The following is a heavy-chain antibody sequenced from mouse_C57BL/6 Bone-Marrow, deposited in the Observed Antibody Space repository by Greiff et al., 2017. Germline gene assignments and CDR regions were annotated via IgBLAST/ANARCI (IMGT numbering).Heavy chain of an antibody. D-gene: IGHD4-1*01. CDR3: ARLTGFAY. Sequence: EVQLVESGPGLVKPSQSLSLTCSVTGYSITSGYYWNWIRQFPGNKLEWMGYISYDGSNNYNPSLKNRISITRDTSKNQFFLKLNSVTTEDTATYYCARLTGFAYWGQGTLVTVSA. V-gene: IGHV3-6*01. J-gene: IGHJ3*01. CDR1: GYSITSGYY. CDR2: ISYDGSN.